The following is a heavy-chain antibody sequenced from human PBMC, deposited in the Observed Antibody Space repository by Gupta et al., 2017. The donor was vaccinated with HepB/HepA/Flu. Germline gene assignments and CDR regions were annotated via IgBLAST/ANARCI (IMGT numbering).Heavy chain of an antibody. J-gene: IGHJ2*01. CDR2: VFYSGRT. V-gene: IGHV4-39*01. Sequence: QVQLQESGPGLVTPSETLSLTCTVSGVSMSSSAAYWAWIRQPPGKGLEWIGSVFYSGRTHYNPSLESRVTVSVDSSKNQFSLRLISMTAADTAVYYCARHQAGWYFDLWGRATLVTVSS. CDR3: ARHQAGWYFDL. CDR1: GVSMSSSAAY. D-gene: IGHD6-19*01.